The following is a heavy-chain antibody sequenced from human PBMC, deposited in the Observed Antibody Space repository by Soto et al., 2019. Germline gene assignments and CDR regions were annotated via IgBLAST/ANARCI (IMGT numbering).Heavy chain of an antibody. D-gene: IGHD3-22*01. Sequence: RLSCAASGFTFSSYGMHWVRQAPGKGLEWVAVISYDGSNKYYADSVKGRFTISRDNSKNTLYLQMNSLRAEDTAVYYCAKEGHYYDSSGYYRWFDPWGQGTLVTVSS. CDR3: AKEGHYYDSSGYYRWFDP. V-gene: IGHV3-30*18. CDR2: ISYDGSNK. CDR1: GFTFSSYG. J-gene: IGHJ5*02.